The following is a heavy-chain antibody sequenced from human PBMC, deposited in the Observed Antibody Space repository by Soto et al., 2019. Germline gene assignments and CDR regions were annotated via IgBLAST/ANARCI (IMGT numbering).Heavy chain of an antibody. Sequence: EVQLVESGGDLVQPGGSLRLSCAASGFTFSSYWMHWVRQPPGKGLVWVSRMNTDGSSTAYADSVKGRFTISRDNAKNRLYLQMNSLRAEATALYYCARDLDYGGNPRGYWGQGTLVTVSS. D-gene: IGHD4-17*01. V-gene: IGHV3-74*01. CDR3: ARDLDYGGNPRGY. CDR1: GFTFSSYW. CDR2: MNTDGSST. J-gene: IGHJ4*02.